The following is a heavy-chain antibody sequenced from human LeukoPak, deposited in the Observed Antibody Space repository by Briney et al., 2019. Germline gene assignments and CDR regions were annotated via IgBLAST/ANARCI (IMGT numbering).Heavy chain of an antibody. V-gene: IGHV1-8*01. CDR2: MNPNSGNT. CDR3: ARDLSDYDFWSERNWFDP. J-gene: IGHJ5*02. CDR1: GYTFTSYD. Sequence: GASVKVSCKASGYTFTSYDINWVRQATGQGLEWMGWMNPNSGNTGYAQKFQGRVTMTRNTSISTAYMELRSLRSDDTAVYYCARDLSDYDFWSERNWFDPWGQGTLVTVSS. D-gene: IGHD3-3*01.